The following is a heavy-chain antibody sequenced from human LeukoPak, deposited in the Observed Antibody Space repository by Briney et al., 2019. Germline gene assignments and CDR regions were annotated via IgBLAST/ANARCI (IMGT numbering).Heavy chain of an antibody. CDR1: GGSFSGYY. CDR2: INHSGST. D-gene: IGHD3-9*01. J-gene: IGHJ5*02. CDR3: AREAGYKTFDP. V-gene: IGHV4-34*01. Sequence: SETLSLTCAVYGGSFSGYYWSWIRQPPGKGLEWIGEINHSGSTNYNPSLKSRVTISVDTSKNQFSLKLSSVTAADTAVYYCAREAGYKTFDPWGQGTLVTVSS.